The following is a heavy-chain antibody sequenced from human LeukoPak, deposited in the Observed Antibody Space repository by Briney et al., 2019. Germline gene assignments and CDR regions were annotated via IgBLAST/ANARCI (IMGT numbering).Heavy chain of an antibody. CDR1: GGTFSSYA. CDR3: ARDSSSSGYYLTPIDY. CDR2: IIPIFGTA. D-gene: IGHD3-22*01. J-gene: IGHJ4*02. V-gene: IGHV1-69*05. Sequence: ASVKVSCKASGGTFSSYAISWVRQAPGQGLEWMGGIIPIFGTANYAQKFQGRVTMTRDTSTSTVYMELSSLRSEDTAVYYCARDSSSSGYYLTPIDYWGQGTLVTVSS.